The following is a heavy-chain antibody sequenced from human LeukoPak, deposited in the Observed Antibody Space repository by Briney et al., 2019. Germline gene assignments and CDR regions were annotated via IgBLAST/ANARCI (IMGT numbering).Heavy chain of an antibody. CDR3: ATATSFAWYYFFDL. D-gene: IGHD5-12*01. CDR1: GFTFSDYY. J-gene: IGHJ4*02. Sequence: GGSLRLSCAASGFTFSDYYMSWIRQAPGKGLEWLSYIRSSGSDTYYADSVKGRFTISRDNAKNSLYLQMEGLSAEDTAVYYCATATSFAWYYFFDLWGQGTLVTVSS. V-gene: IGHV3-11*01. CDR2: IRSSGSDT.